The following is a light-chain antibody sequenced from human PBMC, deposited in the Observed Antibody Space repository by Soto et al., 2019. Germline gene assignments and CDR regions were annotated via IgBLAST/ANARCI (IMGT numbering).Light chain of an antibody. CDR1: QSVSNTY. Sequence: IVLTQSPGTLSLSPGERATLSCRTSQSVSNTYVAWYQQKPGQAPRLLIYDTSSRVTGIPDRFSGSGSGTDFTLTISRLEPEDFAVYYCQQYGSSPWTFGQGTKGDIK. J-gene: IGKJ1*01. CDR2: DTS. CDR3: QQYGSSPWT. V-gene: IGKV3-20*01.